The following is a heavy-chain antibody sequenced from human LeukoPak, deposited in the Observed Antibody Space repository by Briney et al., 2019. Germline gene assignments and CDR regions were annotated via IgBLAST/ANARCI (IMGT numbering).Heavy chain of an antibody. J-gene: IGHJ4*02. Sequence: GGSLRLSCAASGFTFSSYAMSWVRQAPGKGLEWVSAISGGGGSTYYADSVKGRFTISRDNSKNTLYLQMNRLRAEDTAVYYCAYVGSSGWRDYWGQGTLVTVSS. CDR1: GFTFSSYA. V-gene: IGHV3-23*01. D-gene: IGHD6-19*01. CDR3: AYVGSSGWRDY. CDR2: ISGGGGST.